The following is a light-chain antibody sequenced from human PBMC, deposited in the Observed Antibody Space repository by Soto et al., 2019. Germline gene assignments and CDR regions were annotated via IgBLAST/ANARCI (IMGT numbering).Light chain of an antibody. CDR2: EVF. Sequence: QSALTQPASVSGSPGQSITISCTRPSSDVGSYNLVSWYQQYPGKAPKLIIFEVFKRPSGVSHRFSGSKSGNTASLTISGLQAEDEANYYCNSYGGNTNVVFGGGTKLTVL. CDR3: NSYGGNTNVV. CDR1: SSDVGSYNL. V-gene: IGLV2-23*02. J-gene: IGLJ2*01.